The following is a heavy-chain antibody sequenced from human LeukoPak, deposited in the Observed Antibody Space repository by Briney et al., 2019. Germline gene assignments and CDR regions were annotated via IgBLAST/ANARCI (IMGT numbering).Heavy chain of an antibody. CDR3: ARIEHRDSYNAYFHDY. Sequence: QPGGSLRLSCAASGFTFSNYYMSWVRQAPGKGLEWVANIKPDGSEVYFVDSLRGRFTISRDNAKNSLYLQMNSLKAEDTALYYYARIEHRDSYNAYFHDYWGQGTLVTVSS. V-gene: IGHV3-7*01. J-gene: IGHJ4*02. D-gene: IGHD5-24*01. CDR2: IKPDGSEV. CDR1: GFTFSNYY.